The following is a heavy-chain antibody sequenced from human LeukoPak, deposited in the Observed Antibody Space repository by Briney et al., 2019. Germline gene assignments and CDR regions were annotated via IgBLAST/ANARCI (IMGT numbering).Heavy chain of an antibody. CDR3: ARPKWCGGSCYYFDY. CDR2: INSDGSST. Sequence: PGGSLRLSCAASGFTFSSYWMHWVRQAPGKGLVWVSRINSDGSSTSYADSVKGRFTISRDNAKNTLYLQMNSLRAEDTAVYYCARPKWCGGSCYYFDYWGQGTLVTVSS. J-gene: IGHJ4*02. D-gene: IGHD2-15*01. V-gene: IGHV3-74*01. CDR1: GFTFSSYW.